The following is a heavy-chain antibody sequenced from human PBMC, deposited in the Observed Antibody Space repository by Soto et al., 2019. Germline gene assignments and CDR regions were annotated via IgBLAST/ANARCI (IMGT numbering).Heavy chain of an antibody. CDR1: RDTFADYY. J-gene: IGHJ4*02. CDR2: VNPSRGHT. Sequence: QVQLMQSGAEVKKPGASVKVSCKASRDTFADYYLHWVRQTPGQGLEWMVTVNPSRGHTTYAQHCLGRVTITRDTSTSTLYMELTSLTSDDTAIYYCARGGHVVVVTAALDYWGQGTLFTFSS. CDR3: ARGGHVVVVTAALDY. V-gene: IGHV1-46*01. D-gene: IGHD2-21*02.